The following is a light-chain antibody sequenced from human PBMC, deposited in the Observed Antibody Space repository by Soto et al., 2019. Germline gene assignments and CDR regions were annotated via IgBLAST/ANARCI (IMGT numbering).Light chain of an antibody. CDR3: CSYAGSYTPPYV. CDR1: SCDVGGYNY. V-gene: IGLV2-11*01. J-gene: IGLJ1*01. Sequence: QSALTQPRSVSGSPGQSVTISCTGTSCDVGGYNYVSWYQQHPGKAPKLMIYDVSKRPSGFPDRFSGSKSGNTASLPISGLQAEDEADDYCCSYAGSYTPPYVFGTGTKLTVL. CDR2: DVS.